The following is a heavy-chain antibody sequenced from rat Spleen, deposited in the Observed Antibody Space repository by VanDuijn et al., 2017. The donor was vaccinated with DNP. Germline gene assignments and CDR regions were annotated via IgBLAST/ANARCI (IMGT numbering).Heavy chain of an antibody. J-gene: IGHJ2*01. V-gene: IGHV5-22*01. Sequence: EVQLVESGGGSVQPGRSLKVSCAASGFTFSDYYMAWVRQAPTKGLEWVAYIGSDGYAPYYGDSVKGRFTISRDNAKSTLYLQMNSLRSEDMATYYCIRWNSGHFDYWGQGVMVTVSS. D-gene: IGHD4-3*01. CDR1: GFTFSDYY. CDR2: IGSDGYAP. CDR3: IRWNSGHFDY.